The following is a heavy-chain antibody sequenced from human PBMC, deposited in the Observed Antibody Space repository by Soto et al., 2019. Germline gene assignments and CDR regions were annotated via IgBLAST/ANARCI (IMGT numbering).Heavy chain of an antibody. J-gene: IGHJ6*02. Sequence: QVQLVQSGAAVKKRGSSVKVSCKASGGSFSSYAISWVRQAPGQGLEWMGGIIPIFGTANYAQKFQDRVTITAEESTSTADIALRSLRSKDTAVYYCARSSITLVRGANYTMDVWGQGTTVTAS. V-gene: IGHV1-69*01. CDR3: ARSSITLVRGANYTMDV. CDR2: IIPIFGTA. D-gene: IGHD3-10*01. CDR1: GGSFSSYA.